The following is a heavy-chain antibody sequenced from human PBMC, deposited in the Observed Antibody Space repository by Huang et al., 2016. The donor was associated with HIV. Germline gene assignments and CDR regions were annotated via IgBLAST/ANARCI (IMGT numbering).Heavy chain of an antibody. V-gene: IGHV4-39*01. CDR1: GGSIKSSNYY. J-gene: IGHJ4*02. Sequence: QLQLQESGPGLVKPSDTLSLNCTISGGSIKSSNYYWGWVRQAPGKGLEWIGDLYYSESPYYKPSLRSRVSLSVDTSKNQVTLKVNAVIAADTAVYYCARRQGSGYYFYFDYWGRGIPVTVSA. D-gene: IGHD3-22*01. CDR3: ARRQGSGYYFYFDY. CDR2: LYYSESP.